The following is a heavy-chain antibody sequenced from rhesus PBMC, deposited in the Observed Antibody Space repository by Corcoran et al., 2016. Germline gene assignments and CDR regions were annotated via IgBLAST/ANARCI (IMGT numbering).Heavy chain of an antibody. D-gene: IGHD2-33*01. J-gene: IGHJ1*01. V-gene: IGHV4-127*01. CDR1: GYPFRRCYG. CDR3: ARVALVVIVAAPLQDLEYFEF. Sequence: QVQLQESGPGLVKPSEPLSLTCAVSGYPFRRCYGWVWRRQTPGKGLGWIGYIGGSSGSTNYNPSLKSRVTISKDTSKNQFSLKLSSVTAADTAVYYCARVALVVIVAAPLQDLEYFEFWGQGALVTVSS. CDR2: IGGSSGST.